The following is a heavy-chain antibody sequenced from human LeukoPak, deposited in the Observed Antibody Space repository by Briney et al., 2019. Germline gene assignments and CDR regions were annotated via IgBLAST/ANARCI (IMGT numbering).Heavy chain of an antibody. J-gene: IGHJ4*02. Sequence: PGGSLRPSCEASGFTFSRYGMSWVRQAPGKGLEWVSAIRGSGGSTYCADSVKGRFTISRDNSKHTLYLQMNSLRAEDTAVYYCAKSWGQAAAGTGLDYWGQGTLVTVSS. D-gene: IGHD6-13*01. CDR2: IRGSGGST. CDR1: GFTFSRYG. CDR3: AKSWGQAAAGTGLDY. V-gene: IGHV3-23*01.